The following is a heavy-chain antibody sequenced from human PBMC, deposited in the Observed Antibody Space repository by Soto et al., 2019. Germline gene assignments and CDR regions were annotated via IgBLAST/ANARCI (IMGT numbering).Heavy chain of an antibody. CDR3: ARMNSYNNQETYYYHDMEV. Sequence: QFTLKESGPVLVKPTETLTLTCTVSGFSLSNARMGVSWLRQPPGKAREWLAHIFSNDEKSYSTSEKSRLTTSTDTSKSPVVLTMTNMDPVDTATYYCARMNSYNNQETYYYHDMEVWGQGTTVTVSS. CDR2: IFSNDEK. V-gene: IGHV2-26*01. D-gene: IGHD1-1*01. CDR1: GFSLSNARMG. J-gene: IGHJ6*02.